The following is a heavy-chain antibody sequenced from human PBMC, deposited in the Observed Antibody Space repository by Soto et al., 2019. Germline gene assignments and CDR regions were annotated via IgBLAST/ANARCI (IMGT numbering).Heavy chain of an antibody. D-gene: IGHD6-19*01. CDR1: GGSISSVGYS. CDR2: IYHSGST. J-gene: IGHJ4*02. V-gene: IGHV4-30-2*01. Sequence: SETVSLTCAVSGGSISSVGYSWSWIGQPPGKGLEWIGYIYHSGSTYYNPSLKSRVTISVDRSKNQFSLKLTSVTAADTAMYFCARQVFITDRDSGWADYWGKGILVTVS. CDR3: ARQVFITDRDSGWADY.